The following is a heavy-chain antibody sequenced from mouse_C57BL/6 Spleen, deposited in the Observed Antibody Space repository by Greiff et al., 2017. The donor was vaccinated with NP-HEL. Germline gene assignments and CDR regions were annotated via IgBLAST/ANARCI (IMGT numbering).Heavy chain of an antibody. CDR1: GYSITSGYY. CDR3: ARDQGYSNYGY. J-gene: IGHJ2*01. D-gene: IGHD2-5*01. Sequence: VQLQQSGPGLVKPSQSLSLTCSVTGYSITSGYYWNWIRQFPGNKLEWMGYISYDGSNNYNPSLKNRISITRDTSKNQFFLKLNSVTTEDTATYYCARDQGYSNYGYWGQGTTLTVSS. CDR2: ISYDGSN. V-gene: IGHV3-6*01.